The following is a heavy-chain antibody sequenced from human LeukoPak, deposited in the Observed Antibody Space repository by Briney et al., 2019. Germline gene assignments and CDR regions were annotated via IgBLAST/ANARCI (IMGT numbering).Heavy chain of an antibody. Sequence: PGGSLRLSCAASGFTFSDYYMSWIRQAPGKGLEWVSYISSSGAFTTYADSVKGRFTISRDNAKNSLYLQMNSLRTEDTAVYYCARDSARVGYCGGSCSGWGYWGQGTLVTVSS. V-gene: IGHV3-11*06. CDR2: ISSSGAFT. J-gene: IGHJ4*02. D-gene: IGHD2-15*01. CDR1: GFTFSDYY. CDR3: ARDSARVGYCGGSCSGWGY.